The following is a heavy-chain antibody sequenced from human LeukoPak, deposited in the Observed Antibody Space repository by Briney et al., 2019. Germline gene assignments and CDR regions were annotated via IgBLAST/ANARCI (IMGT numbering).Heavy chain of an antibody. J-gene: IGHJ4*02. CDR1: GYTFTIYG. V-gene: IGHV1-18*01. CDR2: ISAYNGNT. CDR3: ARHGDPDY. D-gene: IGHD4-17*01. Sequence: ASVTVSFKGSGYTFTIYGISWVRQAPGQGLEWVGWISAYNGNTNYAQKLQGRVTMTTDTSTSTAYMELRSLRSDDTAVYYCARHGDPDYWGQGTLVTVSS.